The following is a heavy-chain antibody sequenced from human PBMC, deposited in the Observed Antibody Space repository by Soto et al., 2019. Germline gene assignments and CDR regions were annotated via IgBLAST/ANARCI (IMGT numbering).Heavy chain of an antibody. CDR1: SGSIRSYY. CDR2: AYYSGTT. CDR3: ARMADYDILTGYPLHAFDI. Sequence: SETLSLTCTVASGSIRSYYCSWLRQPPGKGLEWIGYAYYSGTTNYNSSLKSRVTISIDTSKNQFSLTLNSVTAADTAVYYCARMADYDILTGYPLHAFDIWGQGTMVTVSS. V-gene: IGHV4-59*01. J-gene: IGHJ3*02. D-gene: IGHD3-9*01.